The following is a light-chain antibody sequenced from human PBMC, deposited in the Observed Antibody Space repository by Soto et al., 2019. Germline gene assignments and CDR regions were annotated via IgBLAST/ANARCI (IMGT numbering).Light chain of an antibody. J-gene: IGKJ5*01. V-gene: IGKV3D-20*02. CDR1: QSVSSRY. CDR2: GAS. Sequence: EILLTQSPGTLSWSPGERATLSWGASQSVSSRYLAWYQQKPGQAPRLLIYGASSRATGIPDSFSGSGSATDFTLTISSLQTEDCAIYYCQQRQYWPPITFGHGTRLEIK. CDR3: QQRQYWPPIT.